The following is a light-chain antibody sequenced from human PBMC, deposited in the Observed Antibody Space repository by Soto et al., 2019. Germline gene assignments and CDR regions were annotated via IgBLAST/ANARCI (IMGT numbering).Light chain of an antibody. Sequence: QSALTQPASVSGSPGQSITISCTGTSSDVGGYKYVSWYQHHPGEAPKLMIYEVSNRHSGVSNRFSGSKSGHTASLTISGLQAEDEADYYCSSYTSSSTVIFGGGTKVTVL. CDR1: SSDVGGYKY. J-gene: IGLJ2*01. CDR3: SSYTSSSTVI. CDR2: EVS. V-gene: IGLV2-14*01.